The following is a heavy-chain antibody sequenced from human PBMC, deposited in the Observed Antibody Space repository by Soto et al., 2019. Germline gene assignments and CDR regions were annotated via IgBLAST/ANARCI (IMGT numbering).Heavy chain of an antibody. D-gene: IGHD1-26*01. Sequence: SETLSLTCAVSGGSISSGGYSWSWLRQPPGKGLEWIGYIFHSGSTYYNPSLKSRVTISVDGSKNHFSLELSSVTAADTAVYYCARGKWELRPYDYWGQGTLVTVSS. CDR1: GGSISSGGYS. CDR2: IFHSGST. CDR3: ARGKWELRPYDY. V-gene: IGHV4-30-2*01. J-gene: IGHJ4*02.